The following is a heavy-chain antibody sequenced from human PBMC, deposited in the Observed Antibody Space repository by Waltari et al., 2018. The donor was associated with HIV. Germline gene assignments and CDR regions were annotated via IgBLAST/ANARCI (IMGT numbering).Heavy chain of an antibody. J-gene: IGHJ4*02. V-gene: IGHV3-7*01. D-gene: IGHD5-18*01. CDR2: IQQDGSEK. CDR3: ARGGADTAMVN. CDR1: GFTFSSYW. Sequence: EVQLVESGGGLVQPGGSLRLSCAASGFTFSSYWMSWVRKAPGKGLEWVANIQQDGSEKYYVDSLKGRFTVSMDNAKNSLYLQMNSLRAEDTAVYYWARGGADTAMVNWGQGTLVTVSS.